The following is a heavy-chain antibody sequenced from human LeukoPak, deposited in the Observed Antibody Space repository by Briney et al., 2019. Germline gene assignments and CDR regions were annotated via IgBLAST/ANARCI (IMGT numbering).Heavy chain of an antibody. CDR1: GFTFSSYA. J-gene: IGHJ4*02. CDR2: ISGSGGST. Sequence: PGGSPRLSCAASGFTFSSYAMSWVRQAPGKGLEWVSAISGSGGSTYYADSVKGRFTISRDNSKNTLYLQMNSLRAEDTAVYYCANDGYYDFWSGYYPGAYWGQGTLVTVPS. D-gene: IGHD3-3*01. V-gene: IGHV3-23*01. CDR3: ANDGYYDFWSGYYPGAY.